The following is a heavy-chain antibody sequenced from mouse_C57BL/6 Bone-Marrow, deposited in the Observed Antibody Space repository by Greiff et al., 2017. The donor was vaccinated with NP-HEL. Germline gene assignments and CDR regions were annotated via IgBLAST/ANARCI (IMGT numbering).Heavy chain of an antibody. Sequence: EVKLQESGGGLVKPGGSLKLSCAASGFTFSDYGMHWVRQAPEKGLEWVAYISSGSSTIYYADTVKGRFTISRDNAKNTLFLQMTSLRSEDTAMYYCAGRRFAYWGQGTLVTVSA. J-gene: IGHJ3*01. CDR2: ISSGSSTI. CDR1: GFTFSDYG. CDR3: AGRRFAY. V-gene: IGHV5-17*01.